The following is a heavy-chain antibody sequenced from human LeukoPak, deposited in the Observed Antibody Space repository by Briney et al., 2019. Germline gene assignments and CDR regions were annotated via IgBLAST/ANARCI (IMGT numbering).Heavy chain of an antibody. J-gene: IGHJ4*02. Sequence: PGGSLRLSCAASGFIFSSYSMNWVRQAPGKGLEWVSSISSSSSYIYYADSVKGRFTISRDNAKNSLYLQMNSLRAEDTAVYYCARGWAAAGTLDYWGQGTLVTVSS. V-gene: IGHV3-21*01. CDR1: GFIFSSYS. D-gene: IGHD6-13*01. CDR2: ISSSSSYI. CDR3: ARGWAAAGTLDY.